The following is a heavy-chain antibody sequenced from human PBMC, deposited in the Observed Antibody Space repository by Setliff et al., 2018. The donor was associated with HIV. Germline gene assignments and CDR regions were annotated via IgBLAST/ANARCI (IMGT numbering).Heavy chain of an antibody. D-gene: IGHD3-22*01. J-gene: IGHJ4*02. V-gene: IGHV3-30-3*01. CDR3: ARCDYYDSSGTKADY. CDR1: GFTFSSYA. CDR2: IPYDGSNK. Sequence: GGSLRLSCAASGFTFSSYAMHWVRQAPGKGLEWVAVIPYDGSNKYYADSVKGRFTISRDNSKNTLYLQMNSLRAEDTAVYYCARCDYYDSSGTKADYWGQGTLVTVSS.